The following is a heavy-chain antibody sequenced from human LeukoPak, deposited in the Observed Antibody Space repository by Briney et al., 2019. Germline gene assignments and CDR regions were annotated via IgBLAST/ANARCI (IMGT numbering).Heavy chain of an antibody. V-gene: IGHV1-69*01. Sequence: GSSVKVSCKASGGTFSSYAISWVRQAPGQGLEWMGGIIPIFGTANYAQKFQGRVTITADESTSTAYMELSSLRSEDTAVYYCARLMATMVYYYYGMDVWGQGTTVTVSS. CDR1: GGTFSSYA. D-gene: IGHD5-12*01. J-gene: IGHJ6*02. CDR3: ARLMATMVYYYYGMDV. CDR2: IIPIFGTA.